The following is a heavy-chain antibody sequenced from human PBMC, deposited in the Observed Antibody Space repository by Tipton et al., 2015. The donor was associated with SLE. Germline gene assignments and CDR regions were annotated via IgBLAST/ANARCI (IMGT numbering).Heavy chain of an antibody. CDR2: VYYTGIT. CDR3: ARETLVVPAAIGDYYYYYGMDG. Sequence: TLSLTCTVSGGSVSSGSYYWSWIRQPPGKGLEWIGYVYYTGITNYKSSLKSRVTISVDTSKNQFSLKLTSVTAADTAVYYCARETLVVPAAIGDYYYYYGMDGWGQGTTVTVSS. D-gene: IGHD2-2*02. J-gene: IGHJ6*02. V-gene: IGHV4-61*01. CDR1: GGSVSSGSYY.